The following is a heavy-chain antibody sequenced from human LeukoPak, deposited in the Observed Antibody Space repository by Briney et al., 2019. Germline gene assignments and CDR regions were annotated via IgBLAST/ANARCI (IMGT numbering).Heavy chain of an antibody. Sequence: GGSLRLSCAASGFTFSSYWMSWVRQAPGKGLEWVANIKQDGSERCYVDSVKGRFTISRDNAKNSLYLQMNSLRAEDTAVYYCARVVLGSSSAFDIWGQGTMVTVSS. D-gene: IGHD6-13*01. CDR3: ARVVLGSSSAFDI. V-gene: IGHV3-7*01. CDR2: IKQDGSER. CDR1: GFTFSSYW. J-gene: IGHJ3*02.